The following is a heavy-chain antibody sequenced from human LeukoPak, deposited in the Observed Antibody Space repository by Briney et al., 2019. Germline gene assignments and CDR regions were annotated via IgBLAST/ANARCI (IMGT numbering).Heavy chain of an antibody. CDR2: INHSGST. CDR3: AQPYSSSFDP. V-gene: IGHV4-34*01. CDR1: GGSFSGYY. Sequence: SETLSLTCAVYGGSFSGYYWSWIRQPPGKGLEWIGEINHSGSTNYNPSLKSRVTISVDTSKNQFSLKLSSVTAADTAVYYCAQPYSSSFDPWGQGTLVTVSS. J-gene: IGHJ5*02. D-gene: IGHD6-19*01.